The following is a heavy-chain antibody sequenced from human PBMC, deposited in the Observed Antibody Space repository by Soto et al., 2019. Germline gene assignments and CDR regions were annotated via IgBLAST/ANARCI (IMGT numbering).Heavy chain of an antibody. CDR3: ARGHCSSPTCPLYYYYGMDV. CDR2: INPNSGFT. Sequence: ASVKVSCKASGYTFTSYYIHWVRQAPGQGLEWMAIINPNSGFTSLAQKFQGRVTMTRDTSTSTVYVALSSLRSEDTAVYFCARGHCSSPTCPLYYYYGMDVWGQGTTVTVSS. V-gene: IGHV1-46*01. D-gene: IGHD2-2*01. CDR1: GYTFTSYY. J-gene: IGHJ6*02.